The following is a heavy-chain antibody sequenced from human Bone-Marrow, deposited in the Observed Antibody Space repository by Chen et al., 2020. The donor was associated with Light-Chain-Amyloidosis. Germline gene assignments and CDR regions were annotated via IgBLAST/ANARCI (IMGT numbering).Heavy chain of an antibody. J-gene: IGHJ4*02. D-gene: IGHD2-15*01. Sequence: EVQLVESGGGLVQPGRSLRLSCAASGFTFHDYAMHWVRQAPGKGLEWGSGISWNSGNIVYADSVKGRFTISRDNAKNSLYLQMNSLRAEDTAFYYCAKDKGVDHFDYWGQGTLVTVSS. V-gene: IGHV3-9*01. CDR1: GFTFHDYA. CDR3: AKDKGVDHFDY. CDR2: ISWNSGNI.